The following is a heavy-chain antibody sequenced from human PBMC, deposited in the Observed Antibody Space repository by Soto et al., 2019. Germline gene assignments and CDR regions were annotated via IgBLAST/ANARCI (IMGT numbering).Heavy chain of an antibody. D-gene: IGHD6-25*01. J-gene: IGHJ4*02. Sequence: EVQLVESGGGLVQPGGSLRLSCAASGFTFSSYSMNWVRQAPGKGLEWVSYISSSSTTMYYADSVKGRFTISRDNAKNSLYLQMNSLRAEDTAVYYCARYYSSVWYFDYWGQGTLVTVSS. CDR2: ISSSSTTM. CDR1: GFTFSSYS. CDR3: ARYYSSVWYFDY. V-gene: IGHV3-48*01.